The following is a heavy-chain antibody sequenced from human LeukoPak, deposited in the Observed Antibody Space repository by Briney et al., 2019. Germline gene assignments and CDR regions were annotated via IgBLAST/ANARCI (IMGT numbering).Heavy chain of an antibody. V-gene: IGHV3-21*01. CDR1: GFSFSSYS. CDR3: ARDKGDYGDYESAEYFQH. CDR2: ISSSSSYI. D-gene: IGHD4-17*01. J-gene: IGHJ1*01. Sequence: GGSLRLSCAASGFSFSSYSMNWVRQAPGKGLEWVSSISSSSSYIYYADSVKGRFTISRDNAKNSLYLQMNSLRAEDTAVYYCARDKGDYGDYESAEYFQHWGQSTLVTVSS.